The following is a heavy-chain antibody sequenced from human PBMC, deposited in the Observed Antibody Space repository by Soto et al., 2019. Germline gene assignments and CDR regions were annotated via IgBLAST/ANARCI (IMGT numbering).Heavy chain of an antibody. V-gene: IGHV5-10-1*01. Sequence: GEALKVSCKGSGYIFTSYWISWGRQMPGKGLEWMGRIDPSDSYTNYSPSFQGHVTISADKSISTAYLQWSSLKASDTAMYYCARQGNAGAARLYYYYCMVVSYQGTSVSV. CDR2: IDPSDSYT. D-gene: IGHD6-13*01. CDR1: GYIFTSYW. CDR3: ARQGNAGAARLYYYYCMVV. J-gene: IGHJ6*02.